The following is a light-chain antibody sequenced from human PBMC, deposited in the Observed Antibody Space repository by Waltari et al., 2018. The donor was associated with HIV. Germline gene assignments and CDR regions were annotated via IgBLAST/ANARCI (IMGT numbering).Light chain of an antibody. Sequence: DIQMTQSPSTLSASVGDRVTITCRASQSISSWLAWYQQKPGKAPKLLIYKASSLKSGVPSRFSGSGSGTEFTLTISSLQPDEFATYYCQQYNSYSVTFGQGTKVEIK. V-gene: IGKV1-5*03. J-gene: IGKJ1*01. CDR2: KAS. CDR1: QSISSW. CDR3: QQYNSYSVT.